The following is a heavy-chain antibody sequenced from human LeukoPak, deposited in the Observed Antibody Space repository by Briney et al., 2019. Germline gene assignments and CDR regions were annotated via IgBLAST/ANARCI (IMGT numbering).Heavy chain of an antibody. CDR1: AFTCDAYA. D-gene: IGHD5-24*01. V-gene: IGHV3-9*03. J-gene: IGHJ4*02. CDR2: FSWNSGII. CDR3: AKGVEMATITYFDY. Sequence: PGRSLRLCCAASAFTCDAYAMHWVRKAPRKGLKRVSGFSWNSGIIGYADSVKGRFTISRDNAKNSLYLQMNSLRAEDMALYYCAKGVEMATITYFDYWGQGTLVTVSS.